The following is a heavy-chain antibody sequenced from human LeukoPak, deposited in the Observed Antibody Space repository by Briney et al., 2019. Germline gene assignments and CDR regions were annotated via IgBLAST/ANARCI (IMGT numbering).Heavy chain of an antibody. D-gene: IGHD3-3*01. Sequence: PGVSLRLSCAASGFTFSGYWMSWVRQAPGKGLEWVANIKQDGSEKYYVDSVKGRFTISRDNAKNSLYLQMNSLRAEDTAVYYCARASYRYDFWSGYYPPYWFDPWGQGTLVTVSS. V-gene: IGHV3-7*01. CDR1: GFTFSGYW. CDR3: ARASYRYDFWSGYYPPYWFDP. CDR2: IKQDGSEK. J-gene: IGHJ5*02.